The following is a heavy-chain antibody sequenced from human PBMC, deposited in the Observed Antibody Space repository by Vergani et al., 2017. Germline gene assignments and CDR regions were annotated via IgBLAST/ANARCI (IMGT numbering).Heavy chain of an antibody. CDR2: IYPGDSEV. J-gene: IGHJ3*01. Sequence: EKQLVQSGSETKKPGESLKISCQAFRYIFSNFWIGWVRQRPGGGLEWMGIIYPGDSEVKSNPTFRGQVIFSVDTSVNTAYLQWRSLQASDTATYFCASGGHGSENGGALQLWGKGTNITVSS. D-gene: IGHD3-10*01. CDR3: ASGGHGSENGGALQL. V-gene: IGHV5-51*01. CDR1: RYIFSNFW.